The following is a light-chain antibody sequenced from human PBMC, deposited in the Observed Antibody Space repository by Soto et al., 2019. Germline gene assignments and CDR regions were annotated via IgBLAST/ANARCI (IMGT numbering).Light chain of an antibody. CDR2: GAS. CDR1: QSVSSSY. J-gene: IGKJ4*01. V-gene: IGKV3-20*01. Sequence: EIVLTQSPGPLSLSPGERATLSCRASQSVSSSYLAWYQQKPGQAPRLLIYGASSRATGIPDRFSGSGSGTDFTLTISSLEPEYFAVYYCQQYYSSRLSFGGGTKVEIK. CDR3: QQYYSSRLS.